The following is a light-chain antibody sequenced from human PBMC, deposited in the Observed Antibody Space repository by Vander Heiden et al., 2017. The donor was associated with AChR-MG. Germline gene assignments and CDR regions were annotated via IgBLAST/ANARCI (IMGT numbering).Light chain of an antibody. Sequence: DIQMTQSPSSLSASVGDRVTITCRASQGISNHLAWYQQKPGKVPELLIYSASTLLSGVSSRFSGSGSGTDFTLTISSLQPEDVATYHCQNYNIAPRTFGQGTKVEIK. CDR2: SAS. CDR1: QGISNH. V-gene: IGKV1-27*01. J-gene: IGKJ1*01. CDR3: QNYNIAPRT.